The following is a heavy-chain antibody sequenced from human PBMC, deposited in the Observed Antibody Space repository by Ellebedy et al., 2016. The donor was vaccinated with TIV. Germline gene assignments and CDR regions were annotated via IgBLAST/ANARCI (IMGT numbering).Heavy chain of an antibody. CDR3: ARVHCAITTCDYYYMDV. CDR2: IFTSGSF. J-gene: IGHJ6*03. CDR1: GGSVSRYF. D-gene: IGHD2-21*01. Sequence: SETLSLTCTVSGGSVSRYFWSWIRQPAGKGLEWIGRIFTSGSFNYNPSLMSRVTMSVVTSKNQISLMLNSVTTADTAVYYCARVHCAITTCDYYYMDVWGKGTTVTVSS. V-gene: IGHV4-4*07.